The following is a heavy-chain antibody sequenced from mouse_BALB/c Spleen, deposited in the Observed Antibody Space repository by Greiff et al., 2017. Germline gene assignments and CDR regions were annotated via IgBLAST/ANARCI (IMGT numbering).Heavy chain of an antibody. CDR1: GDSITSGY. J-gene: IGHJ1*01. D-gene: IGHD1-1*01. CDR3: ASLYYGSSTYGYFDV. Sequence: EVKLLESGPSLVKPSQTLSLTCSVTGDSITSGYWNWIRKFPGNKLEYMGYISYSGSTYYNPSLKSRISITRDTSKNQYYLQLNSVTTEDTATYYCASLYYGSSTYGYFDVWGAGTTVTVSS. CDR2: ISYSGST. V-gene: IGHV3-8*02.